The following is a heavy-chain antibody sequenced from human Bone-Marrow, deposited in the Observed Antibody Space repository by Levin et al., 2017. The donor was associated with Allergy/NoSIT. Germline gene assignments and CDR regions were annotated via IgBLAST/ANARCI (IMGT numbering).Heavy chain of an antibody. Sequence: SCAASGFTFNSYAMSWVRQAPGKGLEWVSAISGSDGSTYYAESVKGRFTISRDESKNTLFLQMINLRAEDTAMYYCAKDANTGSPFDYWGQGTMVTVSS. V-gene: IGHV3-23*01. CDR1: GFTFNSYA. CDR2: ISGSDGST. J-gene: IGHJ4*02. D-gene: IGHD2-8*02. CDR3: AKDANTGSPFDY.